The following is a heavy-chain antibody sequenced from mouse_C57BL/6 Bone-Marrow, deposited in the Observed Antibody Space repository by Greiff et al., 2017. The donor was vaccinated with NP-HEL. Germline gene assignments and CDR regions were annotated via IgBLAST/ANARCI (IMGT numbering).Heavy chain of an antibody. CDR2: IDPSDSYT. CDR1: GYTFTSYW. V-gene: IGHV1-50*01. CDR3: ATPNYGSSYSDF. J-gene: IGHJ2*01. D-gene: IGHD1-1*01. Sequence: QVQLQQPGAELVKPGASVKLSCKASGYTFTSYWMQWVKQRPGQGLEWIGEIDPSDSYTNYNQQFKGKATLTVDTSSSTAYMLLSSLTSEDSAFYYSATPNYGSSYSDFWGTGTTLTVSS.